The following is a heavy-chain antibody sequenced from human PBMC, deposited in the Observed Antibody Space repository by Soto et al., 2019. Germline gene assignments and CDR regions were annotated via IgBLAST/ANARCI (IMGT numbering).Heavy chain of an antibody. Sequence: SETLSLTCTVSGGSVSSGSYYWSWIRQPPGKGLEWIGYIYYSGSTNYNPSLKSRVTISVDTSKNQFSLKLSSVTAADTAGYYCARYWWVLPYFDYWGQGTLVTVSS. J-gene: IGHJ4*02. V-gene: IGHV4-61*01. CDR1: GGSVSSGSYY. D-gene: IGHD3-22*01. CDR3: ARYWWVLPYFDY. CDR2: IYYSGST.